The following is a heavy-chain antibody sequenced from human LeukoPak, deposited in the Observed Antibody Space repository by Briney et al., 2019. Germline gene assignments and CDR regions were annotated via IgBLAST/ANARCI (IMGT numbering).Heavy chain of an antibody. CDR2: IWSDGSNK. J-gene: IGHJ4*02. CDR3: ASGYCASTSCYGAVDY. Sequence: GGSLRLSCAASGFTFSTYGMHWVRQAPGKGLEWVAVIWSDGSNKYYADSVKGRFTISRDNSKNTLYLQMDSLRAEDTAVYYCASGYCASTSCYGAVDYWGQGTLVTVSS. CDR1: GFTFSTYG. D-gene: IGHD2-2*01. V-gene: IGHV3-33*01.